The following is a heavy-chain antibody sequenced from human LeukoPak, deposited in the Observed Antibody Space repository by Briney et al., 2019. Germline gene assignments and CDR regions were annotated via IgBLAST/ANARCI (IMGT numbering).Heavy chain of an antibody. D-gene: IGHD3-10*01. Sequence: KPSETLSLTCTVSGGSISSSSYYWGWIRQPPGKGLEWIGSIYYSGSTYYNPSLKSRVTISVDTSKNQFSLKLSSVTAADTAVYYCARDIPWFGESPSPFDYWGQGTLVTVSS. J-gene: IGHJ4*02. CDR2: IYYSGST. V-gene: IGHV4-39*07. CDR1: GGSISSSSYY. CDR3: ARDIPWFGESPSPFDY.